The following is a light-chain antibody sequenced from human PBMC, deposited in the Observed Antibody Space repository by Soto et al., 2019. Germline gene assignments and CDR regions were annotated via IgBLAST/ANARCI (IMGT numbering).Light chain of an antibody. CDR3: QEDKNLAYT. CDR1: QSVSSN. V-gene: IGKV3-15*01. Sequence: EIVMTQSPATLSVSPGERATLSCRASQSVSSNLAWYQQKPGQAPRLLIYGASTRATGIPARFRGSGSGTEFTSPLRRLQSGDFSSYYCQEDKNLAYTFGQGAKPEIK. J-gene: IGKJ2*01. CDR2: GAS.